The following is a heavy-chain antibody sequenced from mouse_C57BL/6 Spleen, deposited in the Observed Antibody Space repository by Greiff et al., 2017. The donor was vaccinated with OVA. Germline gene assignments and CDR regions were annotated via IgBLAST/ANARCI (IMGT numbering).Heavy chain of an antibody. J-gene: IGHJ4*01. V-gene: IGHV1-69*01. CDR2: IDPSDSYT. D-gene: IGHD2-4*01. CDR1: GYTFTSYW. Sequence: QVQLQQPGAELVMPGASVKLSCKASGYTFTSYWMHWVKQRPGQGLEWIGEIDPSDSYTNYNQKFKGKSTLTVDKSSSTAYMQVSSLTSEDSAVYYCARRGLRDYAMDYWGQGTSVTVSA. CDR3: ARRGLRDYAMDY.